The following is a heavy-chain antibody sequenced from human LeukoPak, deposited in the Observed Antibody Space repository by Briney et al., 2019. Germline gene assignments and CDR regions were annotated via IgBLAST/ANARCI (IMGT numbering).Heavy chain of an antibody. J-gene: IGHJ4*02. CDR1: GFTFSGHW. CDR3: ARAAY. CDR2: INQDGSEK. V-gene: IGHV3-7*01. Sequence: PGGSLRLSCAASGFTFSGHWMSWVRQAPGKGLEWVANINQDGSEKYYVDSVKGRFTISRDNAKNSLYLQMNSLRAEDTAVYYCARAAYWGQGTLVTVSS.